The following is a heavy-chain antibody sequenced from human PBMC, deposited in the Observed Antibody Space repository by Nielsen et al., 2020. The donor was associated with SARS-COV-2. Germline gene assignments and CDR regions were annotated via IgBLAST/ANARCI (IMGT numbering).Heavy chain of an antibody. V-gene: IGHV3-30*03. Sequence: GGSLRLSCAASGFTFRIYGMHWVRQAPGRGLEWVAVITYDGSNKYYAESVKGRFTVSRDNSKNTLFLQMNSLKPEDSAVYYCARDPGYYLGSGTYYYYNMGVWGQGATVTVSS. CDR3: ARDPGYYLGSGTYYYYNMGV. CDR1: GFTFRIYG. D-gene: IGHD3-10*01. CDR2: ITYDGSNK. J-gene: IGHJ6*02.